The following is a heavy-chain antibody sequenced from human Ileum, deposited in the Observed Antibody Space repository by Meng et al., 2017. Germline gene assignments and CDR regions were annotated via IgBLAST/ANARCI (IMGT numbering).Heavy chain of an antibody. D-gene: IGHD4-17*01. CDR2: ISNSGSTI. CDR3: GRDSYGDYPPII. J-gene: IGHJ4*02. Sequence: GRLGEAGGGLVETEGSLRLSCAASGFIFDDYYMTWARQAPGQGLEWLSYISNSGSTIDYADSVKGRFTNSRDNAKNSLFLQIHSLRAEDTAVYYCGRDSYGDYPPIIGGQGTLVTVSS. CDR1: GFIFDDYY. V-gene: IGHV3-11*04.